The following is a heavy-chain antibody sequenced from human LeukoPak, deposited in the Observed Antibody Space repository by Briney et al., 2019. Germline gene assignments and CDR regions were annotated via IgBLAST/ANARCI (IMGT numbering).Heavy chain of an antibody. Sequence: PSETLSLTCTVSGYSISSGYFWGWIRQSPVKGLEWIGSIYPSGSTYYNPSLKSRVTISVDTSKNQFSLKLSSVTAADTAVYYCARKEIYCSGGSCYHWFDPWGQGTLVTVSS. CDR1: GYSISSGYF. D-gene: IGHD2-15*01. J-gene: IGHJ5*02. CDR2: IYPSGST. CDR3: ARKEIYCSGGSCYHWFDP. V-gene: IGHV4-38-2*02.